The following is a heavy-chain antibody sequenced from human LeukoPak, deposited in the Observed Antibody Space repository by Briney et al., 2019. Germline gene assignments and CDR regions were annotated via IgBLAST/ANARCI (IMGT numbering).Heavy chain of an antibody. CDR1: GFAFNNHW. V-gene: IGHV3-74*03. CDR3: ARRPYSSSWYYFDY. Sequence: GGSLRLSCVASGFAFNNHWVHWVRQAPGKGLVWISRINTDGTNRKYADVVKGRFTISRDNAKNSLYLQMSSLRVEDTAVYYCARRPYSSSWYYFDYWGQGTLVTVSS. CDR2: INTDGTNR. D-gene: IGHD6-13*01. J-gene: IGHJ4*02.